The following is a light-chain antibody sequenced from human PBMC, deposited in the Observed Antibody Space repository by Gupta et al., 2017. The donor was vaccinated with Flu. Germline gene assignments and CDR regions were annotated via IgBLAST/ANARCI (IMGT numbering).Light chain of an antibody. V-gene: IGKV1-8*01. CDR3: QQYYXXPRT. CDR1: QGISSY. CDR2: AAS. J-gene: IGKJ1*01. Sequence: ITCRASQGISSYLAWYQQKPGKAPKLLXYAASXLQSGVPSRFSGSGSXTDFTLTIXXLQSEDXAXXXCQQYYXXPRTFXQGTKVEIK.